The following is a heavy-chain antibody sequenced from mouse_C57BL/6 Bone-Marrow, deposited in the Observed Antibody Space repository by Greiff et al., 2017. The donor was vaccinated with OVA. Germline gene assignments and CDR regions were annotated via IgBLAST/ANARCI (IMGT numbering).Heavy chain of an antibody. Sequence: QVQLQQPGAELVKPGASVKVSCKASGYTFTSYWMHWVKQRPGQGLEWIGRIHPSDSDTNYNQKFKGKATLTVDKSSSTAYMQLSSLTSEDSAVYYCAIPALYYYGISFWYFDVWGTGTTVTVSS. CDR1: GYTFTSYW. J-gene: IGHJ1*03. CDR2: IHPSDSDT. V-gene: IGHV1-74*01. D-gene: IGHD1-1*01. CDR3: AIPALYYYGISFWYFDV.